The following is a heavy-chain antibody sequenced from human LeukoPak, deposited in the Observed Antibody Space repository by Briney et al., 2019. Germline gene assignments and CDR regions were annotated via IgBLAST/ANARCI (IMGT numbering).Heavy chain of an antibody. CDR1: GYAFTSYG. J-gene: IGHJ6*03. Sequence: ASVKVSCKASGYAFTSYGISWVRQAPGQGLEWMGWISAYNGHTNYAQKLQGRVTMTTDTSTSTAYMELSSLRSEDTAVYYCASSYGDYLDLPYYYMDVWGKGTTVTISS. CDR3: ASSYGDYLDLPYYYMDV. V-gene: IGHV1-18*01. D-gene: IGHD4-17*01. CDR2: ISAYNGHT.